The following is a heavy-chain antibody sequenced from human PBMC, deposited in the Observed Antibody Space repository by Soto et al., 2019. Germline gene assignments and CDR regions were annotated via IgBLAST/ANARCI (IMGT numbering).Heavy chain of an antibody. CDR1: GFTFSTYT. CDR3: AKVRQPDGRWPVDH. V-gene: IGHV3-23*01. D-gene: IGHD2-2*01. J-gene: IGHJ4*02. Sequence: EVLLLESGGGLVQSGGSLRLTCAASGFTFSTYTMSWVRQAPGEGLEWVSGIIQSGETFYADSVKGRFTISRDNSNNMLDLQIRSLRADDTAVYYCAKVRQPDGRWPVDHWGQGTLVTVSS. CDR2: IIQSGET.